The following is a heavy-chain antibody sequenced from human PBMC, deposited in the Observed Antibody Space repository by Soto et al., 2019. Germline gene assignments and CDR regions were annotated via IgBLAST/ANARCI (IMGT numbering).Heavy chain of an antibody. D-gene: IGHD3-9*01. CDR1: GFTFSSYG. CDR2: IWYDGSNK. CDR3: AGSPLRYFDWSPLGAFDI. V-gene: IGHV3-33*01. Sequence: GGSLRLSCAASGFTFSSYGMHWVRQAPGKGLEWVAVIWYDGSNKYYADSVKGRFTISRDNSKNTLYLQMNSLRAEDTAVYYCAGSPLRYFDWSPLGAFDIWGQGTXVTVSS. J-gene: IGHJ3*02.